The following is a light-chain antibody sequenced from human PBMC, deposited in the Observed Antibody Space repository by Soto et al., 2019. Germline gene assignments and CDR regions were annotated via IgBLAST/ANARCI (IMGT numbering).Light chain of an antibody. CDR1: SSNIGAGYD. CDR3: QSYASSRSVV. J-gene: IGLJ2*01. CDR2: GNS. V-gene: IGLV1-40*01. Sequence: QSVLTQPPSVSGAPGQRVTISCTGSSSNIGAGYDVHWYQQLPGTAPKLLIYGNSNRPSGVPDRFSGSKSGTSASLAITGVQAEEEAAYYCQSYASSRSVVFGGGTKLTVL.